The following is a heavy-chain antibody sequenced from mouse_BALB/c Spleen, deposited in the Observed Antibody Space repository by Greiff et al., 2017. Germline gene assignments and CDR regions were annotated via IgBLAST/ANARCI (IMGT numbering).Heavy chain of an antibody. D-gene: IGHD2-1*01. CDR2: IYPGDGDT. CDR1: GYAFSSSW. V-gene: IGHV1-82*01. CDR3: AREGNYDSY. Sequence: VQLQQSGPELVKPGASVKISCKASGYAFSSSWMNWVKQRPGQGLEWIGRIYPGDGDTNYNGKFKGKATLTADKSSSTAYMQLSSLTSVDSAVYFCAREGNYDSYWGQGTLVTVSA. J-gene: IGHJ3*01.